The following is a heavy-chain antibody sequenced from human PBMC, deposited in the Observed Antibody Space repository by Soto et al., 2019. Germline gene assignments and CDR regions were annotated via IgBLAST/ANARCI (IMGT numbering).Heavy chain of an antibody. J-gene: IGHJ6*02. CDR1: GYSFTDYH. Sequence: ASVKVSCKASGYSFTDYHIHWVRQAPGQGLEWLGRINPKSGGTSTAQKFQGWVTMTRDRSISTVYMELTRLRSDDTAVYFCARGHSTDCSNGVCSFFYNHEMDVWGQGTPVTVS. CDR3: ARGHSTDCSNGVCSFFYNHEMDV. D-gene: IGHD2-8*01. CDR2: INPKSGGT. V-gene: IGHV1-2*04.